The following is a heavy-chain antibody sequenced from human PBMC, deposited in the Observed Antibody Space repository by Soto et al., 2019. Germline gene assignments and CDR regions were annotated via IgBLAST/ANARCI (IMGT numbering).Heavy chain of an antibody. V-gene: IGHV4-39*01. CDR3: ARLSCWPRYNGCDP. J-gene: IGHJ5*02. CDR2: IYSSGST. Sequence: PSETLSLTCTVSVDSIGNSRYYSCWIRQPPGKGLEWIGNIYSSGSTYSTPALKIRATKSVDTSKNQFSLKLCSMNAADTALYYCARLSCWPRYNGCDPWRQGTLVTVSS. CDR1: VDSIGNSRYY.